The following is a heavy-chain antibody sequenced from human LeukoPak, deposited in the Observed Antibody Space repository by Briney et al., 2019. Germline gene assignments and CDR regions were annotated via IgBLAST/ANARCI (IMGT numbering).Heavy chain of an antibody. V-gene: IGHV3-48*03. D-gene: IGHD3-10*01. Sequence: GGSLRLSCAASGFTFSAYEMNWVRQGPDKGLEWLSYISVGCYAVYYADSVKGRFTISRDNAKNSLYLQMNSLRAEDTAVYYCARAMYYYGSGSWRSRHDAFDIRGQGTMVTVSS. J-gene: IGHJ3*02. CDR1: GFTFSAYE. CDR2: ISVGCYAV. CDR3: ARAMYYYGSGSWRSRHDAFDI.